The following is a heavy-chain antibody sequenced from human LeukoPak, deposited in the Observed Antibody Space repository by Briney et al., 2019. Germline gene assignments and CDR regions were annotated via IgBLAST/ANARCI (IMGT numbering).Heavy chain of an antibody. J-gene: IGHJ4*02. CDR3: ARDPTAYCSGGSCYSGALDY. V-gene: IGHV1-18*01. D-gene: IGHD2-15*01. Sequence: ASVKVSCKASRYTFTSHGISWVRQAPGQGLEWMGWISAYNGNMNYAQKLQGRATMTTDTSTSTAYMEVRSLRSDDTAVYYCARDPTAYCSGGSCYSGALDYWGQGTLVTVSS. CDR2: ISAYNGNM. CDR1: RYTFTSHG.